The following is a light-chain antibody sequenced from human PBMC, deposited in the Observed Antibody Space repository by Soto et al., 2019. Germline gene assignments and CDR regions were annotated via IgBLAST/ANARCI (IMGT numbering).Light chain of an antibody. J-gene: IGKJ1*01. V-gene: IGKV1-5*03. CDR1: QSISSW. CDR3: QQYNSYST. CDR2: KAS. Sequence: DIQMTQSPSTLSAYIGDRVTITCRASQSISSWLAWYQQKPGKAPKLLIYKASTLKSGVPSRFSGSGSGTEFTLTISSLQPDDFATYYCQQYNSYSTFGQGTKVDI.